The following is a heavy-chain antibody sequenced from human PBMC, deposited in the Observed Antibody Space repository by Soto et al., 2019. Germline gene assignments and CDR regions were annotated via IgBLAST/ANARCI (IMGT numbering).Heavy chain of an antibody. CDR1: GYSFTSYW. CDR2: IDPSDSYT. V-gene: IGHV5-10-1*01. D-gene: IGHD2-2*01. Sequence: GESLKISCKGSGYSFTSYWISWVRQMPGKGPEWMGRIDPSDSYTNYSPSFQGHVTISADKSISTAYLQWSSLKASDTAMYYCARQKLFCSSTSCSPGFDYWGQGTLVTVSS. J-gene: IGHJ4*02. CDR3: ARQKLFCSSTSCSPGFDY.